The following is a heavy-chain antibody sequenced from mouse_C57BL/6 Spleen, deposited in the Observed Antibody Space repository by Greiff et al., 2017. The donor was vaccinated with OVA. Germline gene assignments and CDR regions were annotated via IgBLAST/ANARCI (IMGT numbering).Heavy chain of an antibody. Sequence: VQLQQSGPELVKPGASVKISCKASGYAFSSSWMNWVKQRPGKGLEWIGRIYPGDGDTNYNGKFKGKATLTADKSSSTAYMQLSSLTSEDSAVYFCASSDYDVFAYWGQGTLVTVSA. CDR1: GYAFSSSW. D-gene: IGHD2-4*01. CDR3: ASSDYDVFAY. CDR2: IYPGDGDT. V-gene: IGHV1-82*01. J-gene: IGHJ3*01.